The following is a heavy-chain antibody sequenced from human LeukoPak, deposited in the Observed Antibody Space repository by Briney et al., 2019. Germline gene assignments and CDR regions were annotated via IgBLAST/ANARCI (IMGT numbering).Heavy chain of an antibody. CDR2: IWYDGSNK. Sequence: HPGRSLRLSCAASGFTFSSYGMHWARQAPGKGLEWVAVIWYDGSNKYYADSVKGRFTISRDNSKNTLYLQMNSLRAEDTAVYYCASEADSGSYFDYWGQGTLVTVSS. D-gene: IGHD1-26*01. J-gene: IGHJ4*02. CDR3: ASEADSGSYFDY. V-gene: IGHV3-33*01. CDR1: GFTFSSYG.